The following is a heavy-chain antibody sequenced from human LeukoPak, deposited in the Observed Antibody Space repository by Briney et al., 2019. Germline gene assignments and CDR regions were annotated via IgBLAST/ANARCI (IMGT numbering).Heavy chain of an antibody. J-gene: IGHJ3*01. V-gene: IGHV4-59*11. CDR3: ARGGEGYNDDAFEV. CDR2: IYNSATT. Sequence: SETLSLTCTVSGDSIRSHYCAWIRQSPGKGLEWIGHIYNSATTDYNPSFKGRVTISLDTSKKQFSLKMTSVTALDSAVYYCARGGEGYNDDAFEVWGLGTAVTVSS. D-gene: IGHD5-24*01. CDR1: GDSIRSHY.